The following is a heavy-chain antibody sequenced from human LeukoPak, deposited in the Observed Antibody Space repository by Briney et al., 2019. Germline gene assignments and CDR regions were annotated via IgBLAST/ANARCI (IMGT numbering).Heavy chain of an antibody. Sequence: ASVKVSCKASGYTFTSYDINWVRQATGQGLEWMGWMNPNSGGTNYAQKFQGRVTMTRDTPISTAYMELSRLRSDDTAVYYCARESSWSPPYDYWGQGTLVTVSS. V-gene: IGHV1-2*02. J-gene: IGHJ4*02. CDR3: ARESSWSPPYDY. CDR2: MNPNSGGT. CDR1: GYTFTSYD. D-gene: IGHD6-13*01.